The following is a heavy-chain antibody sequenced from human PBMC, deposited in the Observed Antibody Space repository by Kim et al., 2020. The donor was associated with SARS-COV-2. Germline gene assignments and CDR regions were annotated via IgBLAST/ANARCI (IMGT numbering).Heavy chain of an antibody. CDR3: ARDSGYDYVGSSGYYGMDV. CDR2: IIPIFGTA. CDR1: GGTFSSYA. J-gene: IGHJ6*02. Sequence: SVKVSCKASGGTFSSYAISWVRQAPGQGLEWMGGIIPIFGTANYAQKFQGRVTITADESTSTAYMELSSLRSEDTAVYYCARDSGYDYVGSSGYYGMDVWGQGTTVTVSS. D-gene: IGHD5-12*01. V-gene: IGHV1-69*13.